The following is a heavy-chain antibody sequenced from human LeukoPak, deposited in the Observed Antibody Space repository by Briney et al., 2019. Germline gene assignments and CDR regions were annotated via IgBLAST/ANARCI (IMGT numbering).Heavy chain of an antibody. CDR2: INAGNGNT. D-gene: IGHD6-13*01. Sequence: ASVKVSCKASGYTFTSYAMHWVRQAPGQTLEWMGWINAGNGNTKYSQKFQGRVTITRDTSASTAYMELSSLRSEDTAVYYCARDADSSWTYYFDYWGQGTLVTVSS. V-gene: IGHV1-3*01. CDR3: ARDADSSWTYYFDY. CDR1: GYTFTSYA. J-gene: IGHJ4*02.